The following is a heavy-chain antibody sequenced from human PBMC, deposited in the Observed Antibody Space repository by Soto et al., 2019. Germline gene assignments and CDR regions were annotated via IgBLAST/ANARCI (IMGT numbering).Heavy chain of an antibody. CDR1: GFIFSNFG. D-gene: IGHD6-6*01. CDR2: ISSDEKIK. CDR3: ARGLRSVLDY. V-gene: IGHV3-33*01. J-gene: IGHJ4*02. Sequence: LRLSCVASGFIFSNFGMHWVRQAPGKGLEWVAVISSDEKIKQYADSVRGRFAISRDNSKNTLYLQMTSLRAEDTAICYCARGLRSVLDYWGQGTLVTVSS.